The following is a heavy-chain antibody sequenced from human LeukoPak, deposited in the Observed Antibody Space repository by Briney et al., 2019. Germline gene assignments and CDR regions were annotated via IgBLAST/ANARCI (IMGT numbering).Heavy chain of an antibody. J-gene: IGHJ4*02. D-gene: IGHD3-10*01. CDR2: IYYSGST. CDR1: GGSFDGYY. CDR3: ARAMVRGWFDY. V-gene: IGHV4-31*11. Sequence: PSETLSLTCVISGGSFDGYYWSWIRQHPGKGLEWIGYIYYSGSTYYNPSLKSRVTISVDTSKNQFSLKLSSVTAADTAVYYCARAMVRGWFDYWGQGTLVTVSS.